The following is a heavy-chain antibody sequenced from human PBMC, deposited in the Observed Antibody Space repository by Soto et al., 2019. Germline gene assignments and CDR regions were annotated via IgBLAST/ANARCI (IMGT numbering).Heavy chain of an antibody. CDR1: GGTFSSYA. V-gene: IGHV1-69*01. Sequence: QVQLVQSGAEVKKPGTSVKVSCKASGGTFSSYAISWVRQAPGQGLEWMGGIIPMSGKGKFAQQFQGRVTITADEATRTVYMELSSLRSEDTAVYYWARDRHDRNGWYTRCYGLDVWGQGTTVTVSS. CDR2: IIPMSGKG. J-gene: IGHJ6*02. CDR3: ARDRHDRNGWYTRCYGLDV. D-gene: IGHD6-19*01.